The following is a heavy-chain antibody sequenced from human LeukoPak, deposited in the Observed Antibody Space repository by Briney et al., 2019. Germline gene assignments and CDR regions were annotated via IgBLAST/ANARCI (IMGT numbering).Heavy chain of an antibody. Sequence: PGGSLRLSCIGSGSTISTNYMTWVRQAPGKGLEWISVIYSGGKTYYADSVKGRFTVSRDNSKNTLYLQMNSLRAEDTAVYYSNVFHICDSSSCRPHARKDDAFDIWGQGTMVTVSS. D-gene: IGHD6-13*01. CDR3: NVFHICDSSSCRPHARKDDAFDI. CDR2: IYSGGKT. CDR1: GSTISTNY. J-gene: IGHJ3*02. V-gene: IGHV3-66*01.